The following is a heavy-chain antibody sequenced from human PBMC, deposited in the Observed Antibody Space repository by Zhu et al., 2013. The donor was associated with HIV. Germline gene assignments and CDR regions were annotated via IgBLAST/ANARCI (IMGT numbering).Heavy chain of an antibody. J-gene: IGHJ6*02. D-gene: IGHD3-22*01. V-gene: IGHV1-69*01. CDR1: GGTFSSYA. CDR3: AREERDYYDSSGSGTGGAMDV. Sequence: QVQLVQSGAEVKKPGSSVKVSCKASGGTFSSYAISWVRQAPGQGLEWMGGIIPIFGTANYAQKFQGRVTITADESTSTAYMELSSLRSEDTAVYYCAREERDYYDSSGSGTGGAMDVWGQGTTVTVSS. CDR2: IIPIFGTA.